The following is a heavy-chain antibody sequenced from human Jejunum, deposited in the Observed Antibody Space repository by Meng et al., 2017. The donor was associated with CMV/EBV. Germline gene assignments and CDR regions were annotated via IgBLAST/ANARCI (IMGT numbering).Heavy chain of an antibody. CDR3: TTVPGDATGYSFDY. D-gene: IGHD3-9*01. CDR2: IKSRTYGGTT. Sequence: GLVVWSGRSWVQPWASLTLSFTAAGFTFTNAWMSWVRQAPGKGLEWVGRIKSRTYGGTTDYAAPVKGRFTISRDDSKTTLYLQMDSLRSEDTAMYYCTTVPGDATGYSFDYWGPGALVTVSS. CDR1: GFTFTNAW. V-gene: IGHV3-15*02. J-gene: IGHJ4*02.